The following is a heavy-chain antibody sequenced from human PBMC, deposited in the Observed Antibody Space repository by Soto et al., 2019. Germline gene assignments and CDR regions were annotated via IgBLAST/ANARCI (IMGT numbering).Heavy chain of an antibody. Sequence: PGGSLRLSCAASGFTFSGYAMTWVRQAPGKGLEWVSSITGSGTSTYYADSVKGRFMISRDNSENTVSLQMNSRIADDTAVYYCGNSPDFYYYTMNVWGQGTTVTAP. CDR2: ITGSGTST. J-gene: IGHJ6*02. CDR3: GNSPDFYYYTMNV. V-gene: IGHV3-23*01. CDR1: GFTFSGYA.